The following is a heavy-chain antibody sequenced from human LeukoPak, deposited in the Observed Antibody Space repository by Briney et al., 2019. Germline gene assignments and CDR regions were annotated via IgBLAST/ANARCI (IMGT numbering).Heavy chain of an antibody. Sequence: SETLSLTCAVTGGSISSGGYSWSWIRQPPGKGLEWIGYIYHSGSTYYNPSLKSRVTISVDRSKNQFSLKLSSVTAADTAVYYCARVAGSGSYASFDYWGQGTLVTVSS. CDR3: ARVAGSGSYASFDY. V-gene: IGHV4-30-2*01. D-gene: IGHD3-10*01. CDR2: IYHSGST. J-gene: IGHJ4*02. CDR1: GGSISSGGYS.